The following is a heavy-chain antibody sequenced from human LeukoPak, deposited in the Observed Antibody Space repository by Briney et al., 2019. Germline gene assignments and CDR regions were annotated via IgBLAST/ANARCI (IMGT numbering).Heavy chain of an antibody. CDR2: ISGSGGST. V-gene: IGHV3-23*01. Sequence: GGSLRLSCAASGFTFGNYWMSWVRQAPGKGLEWVSAISGSGGSTYYADSVKGRFTISRDNSKNTLYLQMNSLRAEDTAVYYCAKDAFSLHYDSSGYWDYWGQGTLVTVSS. CDR3: AKDAFSLHYDSSGYWDY. J-gene: IGHJ4*02. CDR1: GFTFGNYW. D-gene: IGHD3-22*01.